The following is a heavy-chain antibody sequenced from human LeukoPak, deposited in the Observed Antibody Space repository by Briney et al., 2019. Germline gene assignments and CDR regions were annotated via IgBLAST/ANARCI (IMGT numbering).Heavy chain of an antibody. CDR2: IYYSGST. Sequence: SETLSLTCTVSGGSISSYYWSWIRQPPGKGLEGIGYIYYSGSTNYNPSLKSRVTISVDTSKNQFSLKLSSVTAADTAVYYCARGVGDYVVYFDYWGQGTLVTVSS. CDR1: GGSISSYY. CDR3: ARGVGDYVVYFDY. J-gene: IGHJ4*02. D-gene: IGHD4-17*01. V-gene: IGHV4-59*01.